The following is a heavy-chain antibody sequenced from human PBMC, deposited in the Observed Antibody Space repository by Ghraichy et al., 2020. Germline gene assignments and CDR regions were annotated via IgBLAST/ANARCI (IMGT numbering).Heavy chain of an antibody. CDR2: IKQDGSEK. V-gene: IGHV3-7*01. D-gene: IGHD2-8*02. J-gene: IGHJ3*02. Sequence: GGSLRLSCAASGFTFSSYWMSWVRQAPGKGLEWVANIKQDGSEKYYVDSVKGRFTISRDNAKNSLYLQMNSLRAEDTAVYCCAGTLRLWPHWCAVDIWGQGTMVTVSS. CDR1: GFTFSSYW. CDR3: AGTLRLWPHWCAVDI.